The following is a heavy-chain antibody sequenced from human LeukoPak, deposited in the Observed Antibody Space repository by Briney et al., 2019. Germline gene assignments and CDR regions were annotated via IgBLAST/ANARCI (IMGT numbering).Heavy chain of an antibody. CDR3: ARASDYPSAFDI. D-gene: IGHD4-11*01. J-gene: IGHJ3*02. V-gene: IGHV4-34*01. CDR2: INHSGST. Sequence: PSETLSLTCAVYGGSFSGYYWSWIRQPPGKGLEWIGEINHSGSTNYNPSLKSRVTISVDTSKNQFSLKLSSVTAADTAVYYCARASDYPSAFDIWGQGTMVTVSS. CDR1: GGSFSGYY.